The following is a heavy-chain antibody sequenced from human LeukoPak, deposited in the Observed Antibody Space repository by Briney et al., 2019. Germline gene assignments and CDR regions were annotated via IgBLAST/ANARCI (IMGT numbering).Heavy chain of an antibody. D-gene: IGHD2-15*01. CDR1: GCTFSDYG. J-gene: IGHJ5*01. CDR3: AKGGSPSHNWFNS. Sequence: GGSLRLSCAASGCTFSDYGMHWVRHAPGKGLVWVAFIRNDGSYKYYPDSVKGRFTISRDNSRNALFLQMNSLRAEDTAVYYCAKGGSPSHNWFNSWGQGTLVTVSS. CDR2: IRNDGSYK. V-gene: IGHV3-30*02.